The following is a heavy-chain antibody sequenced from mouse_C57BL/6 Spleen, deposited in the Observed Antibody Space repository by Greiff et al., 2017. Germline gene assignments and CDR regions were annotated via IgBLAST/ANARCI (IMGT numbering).Heavy chain of an antibody. D-gene: IGHD2-1*01. CDR1: GYTFTSYW. CDR3: ARRGNSYAMDY. J-gene: IGHJ4*01. V-gene: IGHV1-69*01. Sequence: QFQLQQPGAELVMPGASVKLSCKASGYTFTSYWMHWVKQRPGQGLEWIGEIDPSDSYTNYNQKFKGKSTLTVDKSSSTAYMQLSSLTSEDSAVXYCARRGNSYAMDYWGQGTSVTVSS. CDR2: IDPSDSYT.